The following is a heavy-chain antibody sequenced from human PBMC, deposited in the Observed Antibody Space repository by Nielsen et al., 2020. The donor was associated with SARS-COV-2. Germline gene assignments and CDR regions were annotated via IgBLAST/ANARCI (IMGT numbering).Heavy chain of an antibody. V-gene: IGHV1-2*06. CDR1: GYTFADYF. J-gene: IGHJ4*02. CDR2: IIPNSGAT. D-gene: IGHD1-26*01. CDR3: SRGTWDRSLDY. Sequence: ASVKVSCKASGYTFADYFLHWVRQAPGQGLEWMGRIIPNSGATVYAQKFHGRLTVTRDTSLSTAYMELTSLTSDDTAVYYCSRGTWDRSLDYWGQGTLVTVSS.